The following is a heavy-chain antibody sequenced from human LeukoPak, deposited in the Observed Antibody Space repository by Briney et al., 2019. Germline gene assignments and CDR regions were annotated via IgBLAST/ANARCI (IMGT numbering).Heavy chain of an antibody. V-gene: IGHV3-7*01. CDR3: AREGCSSTSCTGWFDS. J-gene: IGHJ5*01. D-gene: IGHD2-2*01. CDR1: GFTFNKYW. CDR2: IKPDGSEK. Sequence: GGSLRLSCVASGFTFNKYWMSWFRQAPGKGLEWVANIKPDGSEKYYVDSVKGRFTISRDNAKNSLYLQINSLRAEDTAVYYCAREGCSSTSCTGWFDSWGQGTLVTVSS.